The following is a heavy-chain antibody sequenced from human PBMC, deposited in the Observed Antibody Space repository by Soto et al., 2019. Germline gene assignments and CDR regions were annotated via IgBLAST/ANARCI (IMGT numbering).Heavy chain of an antibody. V-gene: IGHV4-39*01. CDR2: IYYSGST. J-gene: IGHJ4*02. CDR1: GGSISSSSYY. Sequence: SETLSLTCTVSGGSISSSSYYWGWIRQPPGKGLEWIGSIYYSGSTYYNPSLKSRVTISVDTSKNQSSLKLSSVTAADTAVYYCARHSREYYDFWSGYYAFDYWGQGTLGTVSA. D-gene: IGHD3-3*01. CDR3: ARHSREYYDFWSGYYAFDY.